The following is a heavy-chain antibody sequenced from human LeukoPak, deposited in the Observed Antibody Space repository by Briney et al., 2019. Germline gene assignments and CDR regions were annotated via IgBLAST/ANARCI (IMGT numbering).Heavy chain of an antibody. CDR1: RFTFSRYW. D-gene: IGHD6-13*01. CDR2: IKQDGSEK. V-gene: IGHV3-7*04. CDR3: ARGLLAAAGIDY. Sequence: GGSLRLSCAASRFTFSRYWMSWVRQAPGKGLEWVANIKQDGSEKYYVDSVKGRFTISRDNAKNSLYLQMNSLRAEDTAVYYCARGLLAAAGIDYWGQGALVTVSS. J-gene: IGHJ4*02.